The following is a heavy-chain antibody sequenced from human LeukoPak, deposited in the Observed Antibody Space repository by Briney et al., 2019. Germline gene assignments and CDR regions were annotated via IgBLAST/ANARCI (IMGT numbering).Heavy chain of an antibody. CDR3: AKDRKGYYYWSFDY. D-gene: IGHD3-22*01. CDR1: GFTFSSYA. V-gene: IGHV3-23*01. J-gene: IGHJ4*02. Sequence: GGSLRLSCAASGFTFSSYAMSWVRQAPGKGLEWVSAISGSGGSTYYADSVKGRFTISRDNSKNTLYLQMNCLRAEDTAVYYCAKDRKGYYYWSFDYWGQGTLVTVSS. CDR2: ISGSGGST.